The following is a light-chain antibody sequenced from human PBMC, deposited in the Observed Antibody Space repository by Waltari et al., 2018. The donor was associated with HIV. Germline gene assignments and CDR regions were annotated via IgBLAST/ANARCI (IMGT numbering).Light chain of an antibody. CDR3: MQALQTRTWT. CDR2: LGS. Sequence: DIVMTQSPLSLPVTPGEPASISCRSSQSLLHSNGYNYLDWYLQKPGQSPQLLIYLGSNRASGVPDRFSGSGSGTDFTLKISRVEAEDVGVYYCMQALQTRTWTFGQGTKVEIK. J-gene: IGKJ1*01. CDR1: QSLLHSNGYNY. V-gene: IGKV2-28*01.